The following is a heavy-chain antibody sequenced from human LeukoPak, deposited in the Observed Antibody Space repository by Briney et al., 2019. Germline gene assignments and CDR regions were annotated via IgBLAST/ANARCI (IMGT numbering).Heavy chain of an antibody. CDR2: IYTSGST. CDR1: GGSINTYY. CDR3: ARQNFRRTYYYGSGSPGPFDY. J-gene: IGHJ4*02. Sequence: SETLSLTCTVSGGSINTYYWSWIRQPAGKGLEYIGRIYTSGSTNYNPSLKSRVTMSVDTSKNQFSLKLSSVTAADTAVYYCARQNFRRTYYYGSGSPGPFDYWGQGTLVTVSS. D-gene: IGHD3-10*01. V-gene: IGHV4-4*07.